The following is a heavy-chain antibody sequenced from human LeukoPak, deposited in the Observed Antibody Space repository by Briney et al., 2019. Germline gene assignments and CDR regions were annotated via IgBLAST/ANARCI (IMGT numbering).Heavy chain of an antibody. CDR2: IAYDGSNK. V-gene: IGHV3-30*03. Sequence: GGSLTLSCAASGFTFSSYGMRWVRQAPGTGLELVAVIAYDGSNKYYADSVQGRFTISRDKSKNTLYLQMNSQRAEDTAVYYCARDNGWSGYYYYYYMDVWGKGTTVTISS. CDR3: ARDNGWSGYYYYYYMDV. D-gene: IGHD6-19*01. J-gene: IGHJ6*03. CDR1: GFTFSSYG.